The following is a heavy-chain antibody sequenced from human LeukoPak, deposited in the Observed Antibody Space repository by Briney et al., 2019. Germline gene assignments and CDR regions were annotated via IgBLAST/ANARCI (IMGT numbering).Heavy chain of an antibody. CDR2: IITIFGTA. CDR1: RGTFSSSA. CDR3: ARSLYDSSGYYY. D-gene: IGHD3-22*01. J-gene: IGHJ4*02. Sequence: SVRVSCKPSRGTFSSSAISWVPQAPGQRLEWMGRIITIFGTANYAQKFQGRVTITTDESTSTAYMELSSLRSEDTAVYYCARSLYDSSGYYYWGQGTLVTVSS. V-gene: IGHV1-69*05.